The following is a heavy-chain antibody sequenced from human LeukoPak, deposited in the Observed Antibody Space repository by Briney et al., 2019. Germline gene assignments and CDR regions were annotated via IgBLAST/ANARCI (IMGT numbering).Heavy chain of an antibody. V-gene: IGHV4-39*01. Sequence: SETLSLTCSVSGDSISSSSCWWGWIRQPPGKGLEWIGTICSSGSTYYNPPLESRVTISVDTSKNQFSLRLTAVTAADTAVYYCARRTSNWYYFDFWGQGTLVTVSS. CDR1: GDSISSSSCW. CDR2: ICSSGST. J-gene: IGHJ4*02. D-gene: IGHD6-13*01. CDR3: ARRTSNWYYFDF.